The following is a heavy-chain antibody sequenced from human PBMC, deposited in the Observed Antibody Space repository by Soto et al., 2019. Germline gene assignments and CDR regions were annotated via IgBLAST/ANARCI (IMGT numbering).Heavy chain of an antibody. J-gene: IGHJ4*02. CDR3: ARDLDPTTVTTALDY. Sequence: GASVKVSCKASGYTFTSYAMHWVRQAPGQRLEWMGWINAGNGNTKYSQKFQGRVTITRDTSASTAYMELSSLRSEDTAVYYCARDLDPTTVTTALDYWGQGTLVTVSS. D-gene: IGHD4-17*01. CDR2: INAGNGNT. CDR1: GYTFTSYA. V-gene: IGHV1-3*01.